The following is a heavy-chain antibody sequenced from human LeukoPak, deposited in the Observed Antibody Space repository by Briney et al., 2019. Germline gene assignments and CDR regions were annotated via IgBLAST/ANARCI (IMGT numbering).Heavy chain of an antibody. CDR3: TTRYCSSTSCSGEGWFDP. CDR2: IKSKTDGGTT. J-gene: IGHJ5*02. CDR1: GFTFSNAW. Sequence: GGSLRLSCAASGFTFSNAWMSWVRQAPGKGLEWVGRIKSKTDGGTTDYAAPVKGRFTIPRDDSKNTLYLQMNSLKTEDTAVYYCTTRYCSSTSCSGEGWFDPWGQGTLVTVSS. D-gene: IGHD2-2*01. V-gene: IGHV3-15*01.